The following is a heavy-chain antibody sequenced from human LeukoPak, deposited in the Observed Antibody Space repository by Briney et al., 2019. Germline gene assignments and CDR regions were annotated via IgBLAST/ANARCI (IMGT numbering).Heavy chain of an antibody. D-gene: IGHD6-13*01. Sequence: ETLSLTCIVSGYSISSGYYWGWIRQPPGKGLEWVANIKQDGSEKYYVDSVKGRFTISRDNAKNSLYLQTNSLRAEDTAVYYCASDAIAAAGTVDYWGQGTLVTVSS. CDR1: GYSISSGYY. CDR2: IKQDGSEK. J-gene: IGHJ4*02. CDR3: ASDAIAAAGTVDY. V-gene: IGHV3-7*01.